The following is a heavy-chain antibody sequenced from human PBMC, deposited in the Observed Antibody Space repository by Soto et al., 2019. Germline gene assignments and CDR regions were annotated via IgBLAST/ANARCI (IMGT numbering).Heavy chain of an antibody. V-gene: IGHV4-61*01. CDR3: ARKVVIIRGWFDP. D-gene: IGHD3-3*01. CDR2: IYYSGST. CDR1: GGSVSSGSHY. Sequence: QVQLQESGPGLVKPSETLSLTCTVSGGSVSSGSHYWSWIRQPPGKGLEWIGYIYYSGSTRYNPSLKSRVTISVDTSKNQLSLKLSSVTGADTAVYYCARKVVIIRGWFDPWGQGTLVTVSS. J-gene: IGHJ5*02.